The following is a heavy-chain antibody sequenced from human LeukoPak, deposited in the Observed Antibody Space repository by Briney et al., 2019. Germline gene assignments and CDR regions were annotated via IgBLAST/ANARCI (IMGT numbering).Heavy chain of an antibody. D-gene: IGHD6-19*01. CDR1: GFTVDSNY. Sequence: SGGSLRLSCAASGFTVDSNYLSWVRQAPGKGLEWVSTIYTGGNTYYAASVKGRFTISRDFSKNTVFLHMNSLRAEDTAMYYCARDERLRAVAVYLFDYWGQGTLVTVSS. V-gene: IGHV3-53*01. CDR2: IYTGGNT. J-gene: IGHJ4*02. CDR3: ARDERLRAVAVYLFDY.